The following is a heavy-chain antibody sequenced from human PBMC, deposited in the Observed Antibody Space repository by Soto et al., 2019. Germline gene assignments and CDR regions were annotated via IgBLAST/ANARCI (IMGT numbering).Heavy chain of an antibody. CDR2: IYWDDDK. D-gene: IGHD4-17*01. CDR1: GFSLTTSGVG. J-gene: IGHJ5*02. Sequence: QITLKESGPTLVKPTQTLTLTCTFSGFSLTTSGVGVGWIRQPPGKALEWLALIYWDDDKRYSPSLKSRLTTTXDXXKNHVVLTLTYMDPADTATYFCAHRTTAVTGWFDPWGQGTLVTVSS. CDR3: AHRTTAVTGWFDP. V-gene: IGHV2-5*02.